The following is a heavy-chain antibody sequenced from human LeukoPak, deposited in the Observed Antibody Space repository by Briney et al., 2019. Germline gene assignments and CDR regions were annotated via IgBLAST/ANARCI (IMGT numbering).Heavy chain of an antibody. CDR2: FDPEDGET. CDR1: GYTLTELS. D-gene: IGHD1-26*01. J-gene: IGHJ4*02. Sequence: ASVKVSCKVSGYTLTELSMHWVRQAPGKGLEWMGGFDPEDGETIYAQKFQGRVTMTEDTSTDTAYMERSSLRSEDTAVYYCATTFDSGSYKYYFDYWGQGTLVTVSS. V-gene: IGHV1-24*01. CDR3: ATTFDSGSYKYYFDY.